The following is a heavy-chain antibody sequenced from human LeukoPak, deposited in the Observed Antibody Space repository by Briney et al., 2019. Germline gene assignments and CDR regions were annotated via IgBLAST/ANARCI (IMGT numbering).Heavy chain of an antibody. CDR3: AKEPTFGVRGVNDAFDV. D-gene: IGHD3-10*01. CDR2: ISYDGSNK. CDR1: GFTFSSYA. J-gene: IGHJ3*01. V-gene: IGHV3-30-3*01. Sequence: GGSLRLSCAASGFTFSSYAMHWVRQAPGKGLEWVAVISYDGSNKYYADSVKGRFTISRDNSKNTLYLQMNSLRAEDAAVYYCAKEPTFGVRGVNDAFDVWGRGTMVIVSS.